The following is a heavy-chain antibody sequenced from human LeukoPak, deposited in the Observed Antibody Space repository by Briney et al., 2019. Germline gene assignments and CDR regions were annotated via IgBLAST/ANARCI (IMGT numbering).Heavy chain of an antibody. CDR1: GFTFSSSW. V-gene: IGHV3-74*01. CDR2: INPDGSSR. CDR3: ARSRSGYYEDY. D-gene: IGHD3-22*01. Sequence: GGSLRLSCAASGFTFSSSWMHWVRQAPGKGLVWVSRINPDGSSRSYADSVKGRFTISRDNAKNSLSLQVNSLSAEDTAVYYCARSRSGYYEDYWGQGTLVTVSS. J-gene: IGHJ4*02.